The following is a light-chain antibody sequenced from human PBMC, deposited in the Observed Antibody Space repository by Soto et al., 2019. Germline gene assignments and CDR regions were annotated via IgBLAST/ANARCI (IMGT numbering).Light chain of an antibody. Sequence: QSALTQPASASGSPGQSTTISCTGTNSDVGAYKYVSWYQQHPGKAPKLISYEVSNRPSGVSKRFSGSKSGNTASLPISGLPAEDEADYYCVSYTARSSYVFGTGTKVTVL. CDR1: NSDVGAYKY. CDR2: EVS. CDR3: VSYTARSSYV. V-gene: IGLV2-14*01. J-gene: IGLJ1*01.